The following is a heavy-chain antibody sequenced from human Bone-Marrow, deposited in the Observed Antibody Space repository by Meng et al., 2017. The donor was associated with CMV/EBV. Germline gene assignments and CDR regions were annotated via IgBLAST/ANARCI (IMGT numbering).Heavy chain of an antibody. Sequence: GSLRLSCIVSGGSITSYFWNWVRQPPGKGLQWIGYIYYNGATNYNPSLKSRVTISVDTSKNQFSLKLSSVTAADTAIYYCTGGSAAAAGATILPDYWGQGALVTVSS. D-gene: IGHD1-26*01. V-gene: IGHV4-59*01. CDR2: IYYNGAT. CDR1: GGSITSYF. CDR3: TGGSAAAAGATILPDY. J-gene: IGHJ4*02.